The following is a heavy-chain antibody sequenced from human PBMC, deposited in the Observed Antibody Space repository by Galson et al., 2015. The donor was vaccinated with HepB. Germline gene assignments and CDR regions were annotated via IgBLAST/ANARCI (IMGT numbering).Heavy chain of an antibody. CDR1: GFTFSNHG. D-gene: IGHD6-19*01. CDR2: IWYDGSNK. J-gene: IGHJ4*02. Sequence: SLRLSCAASGFTFSNHGMHWVRQAPGKGLEWVAVIWYDGSNKYYADSVKGRFTISRDNSKNTLYLQMNSLRAEDTAVYYCARARSSGWPFDYWGQGTLVTVSS. V-gene: IGHV3-33*08. CDR3: ARARSSGWPFDY.